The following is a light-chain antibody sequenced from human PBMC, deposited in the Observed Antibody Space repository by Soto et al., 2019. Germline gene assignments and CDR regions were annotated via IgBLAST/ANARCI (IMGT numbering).Light chain of an antibody. CDR1: SSDVGRYNF. J-gene: IGLJ1*01. CDR2: DVN. V-gene: IGLV2-8*01. CDR3: DSYAGSNNHV. Sequence: QSVLTQPPSASGSPGQSVTISCTGTSSDVGRYNFVSWYQHHPGKAPKLLIYDVNMRPSGVPDRFSGSKSGNTASLTVSGLQAEDEADYYCDSYAGSNNHVFGTGTKVTVL.